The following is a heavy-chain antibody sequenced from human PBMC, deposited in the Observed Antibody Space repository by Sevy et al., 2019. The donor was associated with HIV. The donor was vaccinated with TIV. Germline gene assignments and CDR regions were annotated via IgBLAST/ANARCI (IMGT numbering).Heavy chain of an antibody. J-gene: IGHJ4*02. V-gene: IGHV3-23*01. Sequence: GGSLRLSCAASGFIFSTYTMTWVRQAPGKGLEWVSGISGSGGSTYYADSLKGRFTIFRDNSKSTVHLQMNSLRAEDTAVYYCVRDGGCSSTSCLLYFDYWGQGTLVTVSS. CDR2: ISGSGGST. CDR1: GFIFSTYT. D-gene: IGHD2-2*01. CDR3: VRDGGCSSTSCLLYFDY.